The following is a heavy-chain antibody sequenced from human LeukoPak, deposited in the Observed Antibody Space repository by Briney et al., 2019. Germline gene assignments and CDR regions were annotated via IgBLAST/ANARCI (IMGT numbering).Heavy chain of an antibody. CDR2: IYYSGST. D-gene: IGHD1-1*01. J-gene: IGHJ4*02. Sequence: SETLSLTCTVSGGSISSYHWSWIRQPPGKGLEWIGYIYYSGSTNYSPSLKSRVTISVDTSKNQFSLKLSSVTAADTAVYYCAREGTTAPGEDYFDYWGQGTLVTVSS. CDR1: GGSISSYH. V-gene: IGHV4-59*01. CDR3: AREGTTAPGEDYFDY.